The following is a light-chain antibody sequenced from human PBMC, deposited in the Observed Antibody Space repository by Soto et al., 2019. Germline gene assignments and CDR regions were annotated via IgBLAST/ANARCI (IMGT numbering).Light chain of an antibody. Sequence: VVTNSPGTLSLSAGDRATLSCRASHSIGDDLAWYQHRPAQAPRLLIYDASKRATGIPASFNGSGSGTDFTLTITSLEPEDFAVYYWQQRSSWLTFGGGTKVDI. V-gene: IGKV3-11*01. J-gene: IGKJ4*01. CDR1: HSIGDD. CDR3: QQRSSWLT. CDR2: DAS.